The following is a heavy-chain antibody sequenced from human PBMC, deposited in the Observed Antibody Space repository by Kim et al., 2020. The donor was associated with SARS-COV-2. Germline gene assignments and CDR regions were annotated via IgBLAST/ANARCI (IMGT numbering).Heavy chain of an antibody. Sequence: GGSLRLSCAASGFTFDDYAMHWVRQAPGKGLEWVSGISWNSGSIGYADSVKGRFTISRDNAKNSLYLQMNSLRAEDTALYYCAKDISYYGSGSLMVDYWGQGTLVTVSS. V-gene: IGHV3-9*01. D-gene: IGHD3-10*01. J-gene: IGHJ4*02. CDR1: GFTFDDYA. CDR3: AKDISYYGSGSLMVDY. CDR2: ISWNSGSI.